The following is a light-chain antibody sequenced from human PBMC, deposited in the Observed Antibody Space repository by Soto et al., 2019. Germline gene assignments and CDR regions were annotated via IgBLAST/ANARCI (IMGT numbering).Light chain of an antibody. J-gene: IGKJ4*01. Sequence: AIRMTQSPSSFSASTGDRVTITCRASQGISSYLTWYQQKPGKAPKLLIYAASTLQSGVPSRFSGSGSGTDFTLTISSLQPEDFATYHCQQLNSYPLTFGGGTKVDI. V-gene: IGKV1-8*01. CDR2: AAS. CDR1: QGISSY. CDR3: QQLNSYPLT.